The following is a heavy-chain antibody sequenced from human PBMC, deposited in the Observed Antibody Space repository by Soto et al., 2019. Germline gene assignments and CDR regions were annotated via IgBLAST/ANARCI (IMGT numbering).Heavy chain of an antibody. D-gene: IGHD3-10*01. J-gene: IGHJ6*03. CDR1: GGSITSYY. CDR2: IYYSGST. CDR3: ARTIVRGGGVYMDV. Sequence: SETLSLTCTVSGGSITSYYWSWIRQPPGKGLEWIGYIYYSGSTNYNPSLKSRVTISVDTSKNQFSLKLSSVTAADTAVYYCARTIVRGGGVYMDVWGKGTMVTVSS. V-gene: IGHV4-59*08.